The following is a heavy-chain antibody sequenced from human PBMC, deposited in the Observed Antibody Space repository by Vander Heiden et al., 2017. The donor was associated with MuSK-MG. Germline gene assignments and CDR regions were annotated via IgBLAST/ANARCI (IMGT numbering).Heavy chain of an antibody. Sequence: QVQLQQWGAGLLKPSETLSLTCAVYGGSFSGYYWSWIRQPPGKGLEWIGEINHSGSTNYNPSLKSRVTISVDTSKNQFSLKLRSVTAADTAVYYCARSGRAAAGTHFQHWGQGTMVTVSS. D-gene: IGHD6-13*01. CDR2: INHSGST. CDR1: GGSFSGYY. CDR3: ARSGRAAAGTHFQH. V-gene: IGHV4-34*01. J-gene: IGHJ1*01.